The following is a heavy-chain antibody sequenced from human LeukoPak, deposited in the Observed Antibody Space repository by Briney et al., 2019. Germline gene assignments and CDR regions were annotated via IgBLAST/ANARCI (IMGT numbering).Heavy chain of an antibody. CDR1: GYSISTGYY. Sequence: SETLSLTCTVSGYSISTGYYWGWIRQPPGKGLEWIGSIYHSGSTYYNTSLKSRVTISVDTSKNHFSLKLSSVTAADTAVYYCARDHYFDSSGYYYGHNWFDPWGQGTLVTVSS. D-gene: IGHD3-22*01. V-gene: IGHV4-38-2*02. CDR3: ARDHYFDSSGYYYGHNWFDP. CDR2: IYHSGST. J-gene: IGHJ5*02.